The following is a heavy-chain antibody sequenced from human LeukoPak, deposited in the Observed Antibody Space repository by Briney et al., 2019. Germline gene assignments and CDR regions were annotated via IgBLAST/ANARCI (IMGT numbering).Heavy chain of an antibody. CDR3: ARASPYGDYGLDY. Sequence: GGTLRLSCAASGFTFSSYWMSWVRQAPGKGLEWVANINQDGSEKYYVDSVKGRFTISRDNAKNSLYLQMNSLRAEDTAVYYCARASPYGDYGLDYWGQGTLVTVSS. D-gene: IGHD4-17*01. CDR2: INQDGSEK. J-gene: IGHJ4*02. CDR1: GFTFSSYW. V-gene: IGHV3-7*01.